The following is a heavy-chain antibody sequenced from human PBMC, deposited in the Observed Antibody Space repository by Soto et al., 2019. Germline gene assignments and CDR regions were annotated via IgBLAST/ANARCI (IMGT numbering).Heavy chain of an antibody. CDR3: ARGRYCLTGRCFPNWFDS. D-gene: IGHD2-15*01. J-gene: IGHJ5*01. CDR1: GDSISTVDYF. Sequence: SETLSLTCSVSGDSISTVDYFWAWIRQPPGQALEYIGYIYKSATTYYNPSFESRVAISLDTSKSQFSLNVTSVTAADTAVYFSARGRYCLTGRCFPNWFDSWGQGTLVTVSS. CDR2: IYKSATT. V-gene: IGHV4-30-4*01.